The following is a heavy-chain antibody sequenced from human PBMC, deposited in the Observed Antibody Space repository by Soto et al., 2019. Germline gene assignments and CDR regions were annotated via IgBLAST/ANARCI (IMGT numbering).Heavy chain of an antibody. D-gene: IGHD7-27*01. Sequence: QVQLVQSGAEVKKPGASVKVSCKASGYTFTSYYMHWVRLAPGQGLEWMGIINPSGGSTSYAQKFKVRDTMTRDPSTSTLYMELSSLKSEDTAVYYCERSSGASGWFGPWGQGTLFTVSS. CDR3: ERSSGASGWFGP. CDR1: GYTFTSYY. J-gene: IGHJ5*02. CDR2: INPSGGST. V-gene: IGHV1-46*01.